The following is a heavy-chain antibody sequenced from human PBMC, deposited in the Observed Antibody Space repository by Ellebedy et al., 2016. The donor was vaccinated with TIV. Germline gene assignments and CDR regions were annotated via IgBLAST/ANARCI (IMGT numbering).Heavy chain of an antibody. CDR1: GDSISGGGYS. V-gene: IGHV4-30-2*01. CDR2: IFDSGTT. D-gene: IGHD3-22*01. Sequence: SETLSLTCSVSGDSISGGGYSWSWIRQPPGRGLEWIGNIFDSGTTHYKSSLKSRVTMSLDKSKNQFSLNLTSETAADTAVYYCAREDTRAYFYWGRGTLVTVSA. J-gene: IGHJ4*02. CDR3: AREDTRAYFY.